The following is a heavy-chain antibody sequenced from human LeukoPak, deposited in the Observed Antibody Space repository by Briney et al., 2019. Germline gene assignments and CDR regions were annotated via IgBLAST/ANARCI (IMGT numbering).Heavy chain of an antibody. CDR2: INPNSGGT. V-gene: IGHV1-2*02. Sequence: EASVKVSCKASGYTFTDYYMHWVRQAPGQGLEWMGWINPNSGGTNYAQKFQGRVTMTRDTSISTAYTELSRLRSDDTAVYYCARASYYYDSSGYPGYYFDYWGQGTLVTVSS. J-gene: IGHJ4*02. CDR3: ARASYYYDSSGYPGYYFDY. CDR1: GYTFTDYY. D-gene: IGHD3-22*01.